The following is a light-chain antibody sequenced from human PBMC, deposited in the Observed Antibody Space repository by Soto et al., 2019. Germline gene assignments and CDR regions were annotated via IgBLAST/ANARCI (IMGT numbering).Light chain of an antibody. CDR1: SSDVDIYNY. V-gene: IGLV2-8*01. CDR3: SSYAGSNPLV. J-gene: IGLJ1*01. Sequence: QSVLTQPPSASGSPGQSVTISCTGTSSDVDIYNYVSWYQQHPGKAPKLIIYEVTKRPSGVPDRFSGSKSGNTASLTVSGLQTEYEAEYYCSSYAGSNPLVFGTGTKVTVL. CDR2: EVT.